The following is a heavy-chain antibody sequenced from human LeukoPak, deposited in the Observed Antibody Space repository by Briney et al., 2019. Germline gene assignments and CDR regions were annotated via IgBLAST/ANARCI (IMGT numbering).Heavy chain of an antibody. V-gene: IGHV4-30-4*01. J-gene: IGHJ5*02. CDR1: GGSINSGDYY. CDR2: IYYSGST. Sequence: SETLSLTCTVSGGSINSGDYYWSWIRQPPGKGLEWIGFIYYSGSTYNNPSLKSRVTISVDTSKNQFSLRLSSVTAADTAMYYCARVMTDWAIHTWGQGTLVTVSS. D-gene: IGHD3-16*01. CDR3: ARVMTDWAIHT.